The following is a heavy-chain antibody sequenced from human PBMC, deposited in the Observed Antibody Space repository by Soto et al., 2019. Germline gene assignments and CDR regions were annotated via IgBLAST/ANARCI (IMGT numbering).Heavy chain of an antibody. CDR1: GFTSSHYA. Sequence: GGSLRHSYAASGFTSSHYAMSWVRQAPGKGLEWVSSIIGSGVRTYYADSVQGRFTISRDNSKNMLYLQMDSLRAEDTAIYYCAKELMLAAGSWLTSDQPYYGMDVWGQGTTVTVSS. J-gene: IGHJ6*02. D-gene: IGHD6-13*01. CDR3: AKELMLAAGSWLTSDQPYYGMDV. V-gene: IGHV3-23*01. CDR2: IIGSGVRT.